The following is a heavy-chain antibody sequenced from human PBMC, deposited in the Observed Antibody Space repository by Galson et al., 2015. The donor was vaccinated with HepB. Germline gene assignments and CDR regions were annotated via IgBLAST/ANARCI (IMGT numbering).Heavy chain of an antibody. Sequence: SLRLSCAASGFTFSDYYMSWIRQAPGKGLEWVSYISSSSSHINYADSVKGRFTISRDNAKNSLYLQMNSLRAEDTAIYYCARDWQQYFDQWGQGTLVTVSS. CDR2: ISSSSSHI. D-gene: IGHD6-13*01. CDR1: GFTFSDYY. J-gene: IGHJ4*02. V-gene: IGHV3-11*06. CDR3: ARDWQQYFDQ.